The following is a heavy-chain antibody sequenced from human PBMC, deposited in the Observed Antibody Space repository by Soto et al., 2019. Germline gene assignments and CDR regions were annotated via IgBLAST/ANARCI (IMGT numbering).Heavy chain of an antibody. D-gene: IGHD3-10*01. Sequence: EVQLVESGGGLVQPGGSLRLSCAASEFSFSDYWMDWVRQAPGKGLEWVANLDQRGGEKHYVDSVKGRFTISRDNAKNSLYLQMNSLRAEDTAVYCCGRGGNWFDPWGQGTLVTVSS. CDR1: EFSFSDYW. CDR2: LDQRGGEK. J-gene: IGHJ5*02. CDR3: GRGGNWFDP. V-gene: IGHV3-7*05.